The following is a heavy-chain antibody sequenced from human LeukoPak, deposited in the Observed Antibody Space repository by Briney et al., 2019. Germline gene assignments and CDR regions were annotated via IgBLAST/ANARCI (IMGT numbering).Heavy chain of an antibody. CDR3: ARNYYDSSGYYYFDY. V-gene: IGHV1-69*05. D-gene: IGHD3-22*01. CDR2: IIPIFGTA. J-gene: IGHJ4*02. Sequence: GASVKASCKASGGTFSSYAISWVRQAPGQGLEWMGGIIPIFGTANYAQKFQGRVTITTDESTSRAYMELSSLRSEDTAVYYCARNYYDSSGYYYFDYWGQGTLVTVSS. CDR1: GGTFSSYA.